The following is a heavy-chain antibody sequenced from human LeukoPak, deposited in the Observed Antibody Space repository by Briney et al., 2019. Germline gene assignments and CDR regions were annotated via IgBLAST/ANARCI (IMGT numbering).Heavy chain of an antibody. CDR2: TYFSGST. CDR3: ARDGAGGKMAY. D-gene: IGHD6-13*01. V-gene: IGHV4-59*01. Sequence: KPSETLSLTCTVSGGSISSYYWSWIRQPPGKGLEWIGYTYFSGSTNYNPSLRSRVTISVDTSKNQFSLKLSSVTAADTAVYYCARDGAGGKMAYWGQGTLVTVSS. J-gene: IGHJ4*02. CDR1: GGSISSYY.